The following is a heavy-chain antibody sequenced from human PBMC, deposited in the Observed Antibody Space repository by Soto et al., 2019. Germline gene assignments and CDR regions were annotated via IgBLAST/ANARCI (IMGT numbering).Heavy chain of an antibody. CDR1: GDSISSSAYY. V-gene: IGHV4-30-4*01. Sequence: TSETLSLTCTVSGDSISSSAYYWSWIRQPPGKGLEWIGFISYSGSTYYSTSLKSRVTISVDTSKSQFSLNLSFVTAADTSVYYCATMGTPATGLYFFDYWGQGSLVTVSS. CDR3: ATMGTPATGLYFFDY. D-gene: IGHD2-15*01. J-gene: IGHJ4*02. CDR2: ISYSGST.